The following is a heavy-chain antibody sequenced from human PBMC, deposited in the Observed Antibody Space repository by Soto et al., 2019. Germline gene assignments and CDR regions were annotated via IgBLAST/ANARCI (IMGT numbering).Heavy chain of an antibody. CDR2: IIPILGIA. CDR1: GGTFSSYT. Sequence: ASVKVSCKASGGTFSSYTISWVRQAPGQGLEWMGRIIPILGIANYAQKFQGRVTITADKSTSTAYMELSSLRSEDTAVYYCARNWNSYGWPWFDPWGQGTLVTVSS. V-gene: IGHV1-69*02. CDR3: ARNWNSYGWPWFDP. J-gene: IGHJ5*02. D-gene: IGHD1-7*01.